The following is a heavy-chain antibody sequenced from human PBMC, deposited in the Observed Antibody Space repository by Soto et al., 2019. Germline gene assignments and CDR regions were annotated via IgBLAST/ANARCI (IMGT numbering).Heavy chain of an antibody. V-gene: IGHV1-18*01. CDR1: GYTFTSYG. CDR3: ARDPGYSDNWHQAFDN. J-gene: IGHJ3*02. D-gene: IGHD1-1*01. Sequence: QVQLVQSGAEVKKPGASVKVSCKASGYTFTSYGISWVRQAPGHGPEWMGRISTYNGNTNYVQKLQGTTTMSTDSGSRAAYLELRVLSEDDTAGYYCARDPGYSDNWHQAFDNWGQGTMVTVSS. CDR2: ISTYNGNT.